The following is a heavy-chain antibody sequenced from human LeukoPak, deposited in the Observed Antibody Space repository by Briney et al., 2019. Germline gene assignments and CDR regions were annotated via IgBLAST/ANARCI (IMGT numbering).Heavy chain of an antibody. CDR3: ARREVYSNYGYFDY. V-gene: IGHV4-34*01. CDR1: GGSLSGYY. J-gene: IGHJ4*02. Sequence: PSETLSLTCGVYGGSLSGYYWSWIRQPPGKGLEWIGSIYYSGSTYYNPSLKSRVTISVDTSKNQFSLKLSSVTAADTAVYYCARREVYSNYGYFDYWGQGTLVTVSS. D-gene: IGHD4-11*01. CDR2: IYYSGST.